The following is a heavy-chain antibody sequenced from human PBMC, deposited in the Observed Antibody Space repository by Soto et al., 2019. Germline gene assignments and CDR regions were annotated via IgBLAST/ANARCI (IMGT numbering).Heavy chain of an antibody. Sequence: QVQLVQSGAEVKKPGASVKVACKASGHTFTGYEMHWGRQAPGQGLEWRGWINPNSGGTNYAQKFQGWVTMTRDTSISTAYMELSRLRSDDTAVYYCARSHCSSISCYVGSWDYWGQGTLVTVSS. CDR2: INPNSGGT. J-gene: IGHJ4*02. CDR1: GHTFTGYE. D-gene: IGHD2-2*01. V-gene: IGHV1-2*04. CDR3: ARSHCSSISCYVGSWDY.